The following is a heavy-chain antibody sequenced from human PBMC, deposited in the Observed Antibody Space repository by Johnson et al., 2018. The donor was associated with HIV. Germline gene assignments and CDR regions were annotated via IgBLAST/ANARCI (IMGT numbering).Heavy chain of an antibody. D-gene: IGHD6-19*01. Sequence: VQLVESGGGLVQPGGSLRLSCAASGFTFSSYGMHWVRQAPGKGLEYVSAISSNGGSTYYANSVKGRFTISRDNSKNTLHLQMNSLSAEDTAVYYCARGEQWLVPDSEDAFDIWGQGTMVTVSS. CDR2: ISSNGGST. CDR1: GFTFSSYG. V-gene: IGHV3-64*01. J-gene: IGHJ3*02. CDR3: ARGEQWLVPDSEDAFDI.